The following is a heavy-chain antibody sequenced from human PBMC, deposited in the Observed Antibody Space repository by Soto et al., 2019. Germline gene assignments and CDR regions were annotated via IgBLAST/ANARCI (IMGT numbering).Heavy chain of an antibody. J-gene: IGHJ4*02. CDR3: AKDSIPYSSSYDLDH. CDR1: GFSFSGYA. Sequence: EVQLLESGGGLVQPGGSLRLSCVASGFSFSGYAMSWVRQAPGKGLVWVSSMTATGVSIYYADSVRGRFTISRDNSKNTLYLQMSSLRAEDTATYYCAKDSIPYSSSYDLDHWGRGAPVTVSS. CDR2: MTATGVSI. V-gene: IGHV3-23*01. D-gene: IGHD6-13*01.